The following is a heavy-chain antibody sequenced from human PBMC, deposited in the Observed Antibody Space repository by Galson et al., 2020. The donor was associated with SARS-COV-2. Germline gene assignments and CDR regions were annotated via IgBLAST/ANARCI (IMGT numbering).Heavy chain of an antibody. CDR2: IYHSGSN. CDR3: ARDGAVAGRPWYFDY. CDR1: GDSIRSYY. D-gene: IGHD6-13*01. Sequence: PSQTPSLTCTVPGDSIRSYYWSWIRQPPEKGLEWSGYIYHSGSNNYNPSLKSRVTISVDTSKKQFYLKLSSVTDADTAVYYCARDGAVAGRPWYFDYWGKGTLVIVSS. V-gene: IGHV4-59*12. J-gene: IGHJ4*02.